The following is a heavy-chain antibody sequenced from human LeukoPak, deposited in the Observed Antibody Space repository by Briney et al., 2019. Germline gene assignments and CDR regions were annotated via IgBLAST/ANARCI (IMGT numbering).Heavy chain of an antibody. J-gene: IGHJ4*02. D-gene: IGHD2-15*01. CDR1: GGSISSGSYY. Sequence: PSETLSLTCTVSGGSISSGSYYWGWIRQPPGKGLEWIGSIYYSGGTYYNPSLKSRVTISVDTSKNQFSLKLSSVTAADTAVYYCAREICSGGSCYYPDWGQGTLVTVSS. CDR3: AREICSGGSCYYPD. CDR2: IYYSGGT. V-gene: IGHV4-39*07.